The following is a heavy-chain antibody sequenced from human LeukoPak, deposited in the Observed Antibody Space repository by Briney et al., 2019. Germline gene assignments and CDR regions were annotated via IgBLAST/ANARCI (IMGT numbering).Heavy chain of an antibody. J-gene: IGHJ6*03. CDR3: ARVVGSGGSYYYYMDV. CDR2: IYYSGST. V-gene: IGHV4-59*01. D-gene: IGHD1-26*01. Sequence: SSETLSLTCTVFGGSISSYYWSWIRQPPGKGLEWIGYIYYSGSTNYNPSLKSRVTISVDTSKNQFSLKLSSVTAADTAVYYCARVVGSGGSYYYYMDVWGKGTTVTVSS. CDR1: GGSISSYY.